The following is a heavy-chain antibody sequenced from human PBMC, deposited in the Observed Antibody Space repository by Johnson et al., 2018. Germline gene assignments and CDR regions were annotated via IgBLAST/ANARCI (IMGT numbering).Heavy chain of an antibody. V-gene: IGHV4-34*01. D-gene: IGHD3-3*01. CDR1: GGSFSGHY. CDR3: ARGFHDFWSGQGYGLDV. CDR2: INRGGST. Sequence: QVQLQQWGAGLLKPSETLSLICTVYGGSFSGHYWSWIRQPPGKGLEWIGEINRGGSTNSNPALKSRVTMSIDTSKNQFSLKVKSLTAADSAVYYCARGFHDFWSGQGYGLDVWGQGTTVTVSS. J-gene: IGHJ6*02.